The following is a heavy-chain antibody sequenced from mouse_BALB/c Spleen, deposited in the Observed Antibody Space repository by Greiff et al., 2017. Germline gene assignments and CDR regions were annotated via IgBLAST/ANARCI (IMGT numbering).Heavy chain of an antibody. D-gene: IGHD1-1*01. J-gene: IGHJ2*01. Sequence: EVKLVESGGGLVKPGGSLKLSCAASGFTFSSYAMSWVRQTPEKRLEWVASISSGGSTYYPDSVKGRFTISRDNARNILYLQMSSLRSEDTAMYYCARGRDSNITTVVFDYWGQGTTLTVSS. V-gene: IGHV5-6-5*01. CDR1: GFTFSSYA. CDR3: ARGRDSNITTVVFDY. CDR2: ISSGGST.